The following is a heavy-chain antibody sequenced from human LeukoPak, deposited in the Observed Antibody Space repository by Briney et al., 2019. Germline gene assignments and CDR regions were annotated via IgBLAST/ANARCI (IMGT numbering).Heavy chain of an antibody. V-gene: IGHV1-2*02. CDR3: AKSDPMTTVTTGFDY. Sequence: GASVKVSCKASGYTFTGYYMHWVRQAPGQGLEWMGWINPNSGGTNYAQKFQGRVTMTRDTSISTAYMELSRLRSDDTAVYYCAKSDPMTTVTTGFDYWGQGTLVTVSS. CDR2: INPNSGGT. D-gene: IGHD4-17*01. CDR1: GYTFTGYY. J-gene: IGHJ4*02.